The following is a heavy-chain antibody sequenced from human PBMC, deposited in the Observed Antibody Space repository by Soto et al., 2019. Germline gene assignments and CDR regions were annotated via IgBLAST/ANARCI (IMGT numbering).Heavy chain of an antibody. D-gene: IGHD2-15*01. J-gene: IGHJ4*02. CDR3: ARVYCSRGSCYSIDY. Sequence: GASVKVSCKASGDTFTSYYMHWVRQAPGQGLEWMGIINPSGGSTSYAQKFQGRVTMTRDTSTSTVYMELSSLRSEDTAVYYCARVYCSRGSCYSIDYWGQGPLVTVSS. CDR1: GDTFTSYY. V-gene: IGHV1-46*03. CDR2: INPSGGST.